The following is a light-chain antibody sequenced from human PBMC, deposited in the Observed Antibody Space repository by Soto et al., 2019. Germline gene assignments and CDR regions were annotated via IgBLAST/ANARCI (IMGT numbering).Light chain of an antibody. J-gene: IGKJ1*01. CDR1: QTISIW. CDR2: DAS. V-gene: IGKV1-5*01. CDR3: QHYNSYSEA. Sequence: IQMTQSPSTLSASVGDRVTINCRARQTISIWLAWYQQKPGKAPKLLIYDASILESGVPSRFSGSGSGTEFTLTISSLQPDDFATYYCQHYNSYSEAFGQGTKVDIK.